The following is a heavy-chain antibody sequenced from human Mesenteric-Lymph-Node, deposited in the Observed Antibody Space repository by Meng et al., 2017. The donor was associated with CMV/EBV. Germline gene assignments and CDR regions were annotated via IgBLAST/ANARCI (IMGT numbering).Heavy chain of an antibody. V-gene: IGHV3-21*04. Sequence: GGSLRLSCAASGFTFSSYAMHWVRQAPGKGLEWVSSISTGSRSYIYYADSLKGRFTISRDNARNSLYLQMNSLRAEDTALYYCAKDVEGFLQQAFDYWGQGTLVTVSS. J-gene: IGHJ4*02. CDR2: ISTGSRSYI. CDR3: AKDVEGFLQQAFDY. D-gene: IGHD3-3*01. CDR1: GFTFSSYA.